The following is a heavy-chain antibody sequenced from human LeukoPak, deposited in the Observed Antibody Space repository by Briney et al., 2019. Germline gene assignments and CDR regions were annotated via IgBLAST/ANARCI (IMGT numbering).Heavy chain of an antibody. J-gene: IGHJ4*02. CDR3: ARAHYDFWSGSHNFFDY. CDR2: IQYDGNTI. Sequence: GGSLRLSCVASGFTYSHNGMHWVRQAPGKGLEWVAFIQYDGNTIFYADSVKGRFTISRDNSKNTLYLQMNSLRAEDTAVYYCARAHYDFWSGSHNFFDYWGQGTLVTVSS. D-gene: IGHD3-3*01. V-gene: IGHV3-30*02. CDR1: GFTYSHNG.